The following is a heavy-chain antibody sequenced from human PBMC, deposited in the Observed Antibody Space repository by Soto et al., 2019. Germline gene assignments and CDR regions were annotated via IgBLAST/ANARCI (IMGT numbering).Heavy chain of an antibody. Sequence: GGSLRLSCAASGFTFSSYSMNWVRQAPGKGLEWVSSISSSSSYIYYADSVKGRFTISRDNAKNSLYLQMNSLRAEDTAVYYCARDPRPGVYCSRTSCNDQYYYYGMDVWGQGTTVTVSS. J-gene: IGHJ6*02. CDR1: GFTFSSYS. CDR3: ARDPRPGVYCSRTSCNDQYYYYGMDV. V-gene: IGHV3-21*01. D-gene: IGHD2-2*01. CDR2: ISSSSSYI.